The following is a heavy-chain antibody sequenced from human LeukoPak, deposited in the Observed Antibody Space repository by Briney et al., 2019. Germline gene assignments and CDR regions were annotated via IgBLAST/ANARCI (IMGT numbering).Heavy chain of an antibody. D-gene: IGHD2-2*01. Sequence: ASVKVSCKASGYTFTTYDITWVRQAPGQGLEWMGWITTYNGNTNYAQNLQGRVTMTTDTSTNTAYMELRSLRSDDTAVFYCARAGYCSSSSCSHYFDYWGQGTLVTVSS. V-gene: IGHV1-18*01. J-gene: IGHJ4*02. CDR1: GYTFTTYD. CDR2: ITTYNGNT. CDR3: ARAGYCSSSSCSHYFDY.